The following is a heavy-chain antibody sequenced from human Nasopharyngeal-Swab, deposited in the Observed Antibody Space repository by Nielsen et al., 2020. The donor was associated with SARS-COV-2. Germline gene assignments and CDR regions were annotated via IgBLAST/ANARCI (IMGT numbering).Heavy chain of an antibody. CDR3: ARGEITMVRGVIILDWFDP. CDR2: IKQDGSEK. Sequence: GGSLRLSCAASGFTFSSYWMSWVRQAPGKGLEWVANIKQDGSEKYYVDSVKGRFTISRDNAKNSLYLQMNSLRAEDTAVYYCARGEITMVRGVIILDWFDPWGQGTLVTVSS. D-gene: IGHD3-10*01. V-gene: IGHV3-7*01. J-gene: IGHJ5*02. CDR1: GFTFSSYW.